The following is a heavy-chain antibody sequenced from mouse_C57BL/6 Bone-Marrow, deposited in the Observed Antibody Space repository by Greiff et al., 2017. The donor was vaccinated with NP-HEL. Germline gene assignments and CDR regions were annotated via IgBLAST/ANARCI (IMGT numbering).Heavy chain of an antibody. D-gene: IGHD2-2*01. Sequence: EVQRVESGPGLVKPSQSLSLTCSVTGYSITSGYYWNWIRQFPGNKLEWMGYISYDGSNNYNPSLKNRISITRDTSKKQFFLKLNSVTTEDTTTYYCAREGLGGYFDYWGQGTTLTVSS. CDR3: AREGLGGYFDY. V-gene: IGHV3-6*01. CDR1: GYSITSGYY. CDR2: ISYDGSN. J-gene: IGHJ2*01.